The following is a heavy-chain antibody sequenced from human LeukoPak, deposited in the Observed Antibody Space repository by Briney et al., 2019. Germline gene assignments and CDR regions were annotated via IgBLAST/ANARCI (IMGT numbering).Heavy chain of an antibody. J-gene: IGHJ4*02. D-gene: IGHD3-3*02. Sequence: GGSLRLSCAASGFTFSSYWMTWVRQAPGKGLEWMASIKQDGNEKYYVDSVKGRFTISRDNARNSLYLQMSSLRADDTAVYYCARDGAFRIYDYWGQGTLVTVSS. CDR3: ARDGAFRIYDY. CDR1: GFTFSSYW. CDR2: IKQDGNEK. V-gene: IGHV3-7*01.